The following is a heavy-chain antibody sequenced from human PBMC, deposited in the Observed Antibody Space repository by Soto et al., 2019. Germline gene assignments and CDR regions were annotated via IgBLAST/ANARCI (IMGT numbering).Heavy chain of an antibody. V-gene: IGHV1-46*03. CDR3: ARPSIFGGGFDI. D-gene: IGHD3-3*01. CDR1: GYTFTSYY. CDR2: INPSGGST. J-gene: IGHJ3*02. Sequence: QVQLVQSGAEVKKPGASVKVSCKASGYTFTSYYMHWVRQAPGQGLEWMGIINPSGGSTSYAQKFQGRVTMNRDTSTSTVYMELSSRRSEDTAVYYCARPSIFGGGFDIWGQGTMVTVSS.